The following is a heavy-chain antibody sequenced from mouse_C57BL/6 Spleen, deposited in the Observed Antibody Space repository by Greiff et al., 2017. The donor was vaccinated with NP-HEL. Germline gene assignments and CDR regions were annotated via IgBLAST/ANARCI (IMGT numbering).Heavy chain of an antibody. J-gene: IGHJ3*01. CDR3: ARDNDYGFSLFAY. V-gene: IGHV5-4*01. CDR2: ISDGGSYT. CDR1: GFTFSSYA. Sequence: EVHLVESGGGLVKPGGSLKLSCAASGFTFSSYAMSWVRQTPEKRLEWVATISDGGSYTYYPDNVKGRFTISRDNAKNNLYLQMSHLKSEDTAMYYCARDNDYGFSLFAYWGQGTLVTVSA. D-gene: IGHD2-4*01.